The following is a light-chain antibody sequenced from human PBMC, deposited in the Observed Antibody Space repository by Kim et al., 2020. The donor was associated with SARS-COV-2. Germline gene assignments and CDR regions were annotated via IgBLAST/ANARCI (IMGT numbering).Light chain of an antibody. V-gene: IGKV3-20*01. CDR1: RSCSSHH. J-gene: IGKJ2*01. CDR2: DAP. Sequence: LPPGRRATLSCKASRSCSSHHCPWYTQTPGQAPGLLVCDAPTRPAGITDRFSRSGSGTDFTLTLNTLAPEDCAVYFCQQYGMSTYTFRRGTNLEIK. CDR3: QQYGMSTYT.